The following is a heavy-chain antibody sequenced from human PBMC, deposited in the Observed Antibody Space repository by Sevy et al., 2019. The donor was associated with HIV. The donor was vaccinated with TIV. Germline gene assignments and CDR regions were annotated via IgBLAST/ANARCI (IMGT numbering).Heavy chain of an antibody. CDR3: ARDKNHYDRSVYYDAFDI. Sequence: GGSLRLSCAASGFTLSSFWMTWVRQAPGKGLEWVANIKEDGSAKNYLDSVKGRFTISRDNAKNSLYLQMNSLRAEDTAVYYCARDKNHYDRSVYYDAFDIWGQGTMVTVSS. CDR1: GFTLSSFW. CDR2: IKEDGSAK. V-gene: IGHV3-7*01. D-gene: IGHD3-22*01. J-gene: IGHJ3*02.